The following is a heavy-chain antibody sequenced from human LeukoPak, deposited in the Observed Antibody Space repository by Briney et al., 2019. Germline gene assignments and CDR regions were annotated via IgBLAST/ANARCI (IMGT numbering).Heavy chain of an antibody. CDR3: AKDLGYDDFWSGYYLDY. V-gene: IGHV3-23*01. Sequence: GGSLRLSCAASGFTFSSYAMSWVRQAPGKGLEWVSCISGSGGSTYYADSVRGRFTISRDNSKNTLYLQMNSLRAEDTAVYYCAKDLGYDDFWSGYYLDYWGQGTLVTVSS. CDR1: GFTFSSYA. J-gene: IGHJ4*02. D-gene: IGHD3-3*01. CDR2: ISGSGGST.